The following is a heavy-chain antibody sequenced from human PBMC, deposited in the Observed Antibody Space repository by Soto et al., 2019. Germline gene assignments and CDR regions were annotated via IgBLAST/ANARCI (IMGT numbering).Heavy chain of an antibody. J-gene: IGHJ5*02. Sequence: QITLKESGPTLVKPTQTLTLTCSFSGFSLSGSEVGVAWIRQPPGKALEWLALIYWDGDQRYRPSLKSRLNIAKDTSKNQVVLTMSNMDPVDTATYYCAHDDDNSRRGFDPWGPGSLVTASS. D-gene: IGHD2-21*01. V-gene: IGHV2-5*02. CDR3: AHDDDNSRRGFDP. CDR2: IYWDGDQ. CDR1: GFSLSGSEVG.